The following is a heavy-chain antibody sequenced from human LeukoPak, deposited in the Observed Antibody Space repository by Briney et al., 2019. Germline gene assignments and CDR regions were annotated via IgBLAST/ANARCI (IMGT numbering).Heavy chain of an antibody. Sequence: PGGSLRLSCAASGFTFSSYWMSWVRQAPGKGLEWVANIKQDGSEKYYVDSVKGRFTISRDNAKNSLYLQMNSLRAEDTAVYYCARGDYDYYYYGMDVWGQGTTVTVSS. CDR1: GFTFSSYW. V-gene: IGHV3-7*01. CDR2: IKQDGSEK. CDR3: ARGDYDYYYYGMDV. D-gene: IGHD4-17*01. J-gene: IGHJ6*02.